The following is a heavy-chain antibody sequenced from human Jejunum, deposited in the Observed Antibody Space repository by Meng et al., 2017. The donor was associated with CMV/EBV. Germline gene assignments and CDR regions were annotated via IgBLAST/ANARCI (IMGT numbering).Heavy chain of an antibody. V-gene: IGHV4-39*07. Sequence: VSGDSISSSTYYWGWTRQPPGKGLEWIGSVHYSGSTYYNPSLKSRVTMSVDTSKNQISLKLTSVSAADTAVYYGARVCSGGTCLDYWGQGTLVTVSS. CDR2: VHYSGST. D-gene: IGHD2-15*01. CDR3: ARVCSGGTCLDY. J-gene: IGHJ4*02. CDR1: GDSISSSTYY.